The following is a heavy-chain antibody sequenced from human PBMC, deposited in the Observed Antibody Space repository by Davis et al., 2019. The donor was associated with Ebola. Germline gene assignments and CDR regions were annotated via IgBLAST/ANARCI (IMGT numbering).Heavy chain of an antibody. CDR3: ARDLRRGSYFE. Sequence: GGSLTLSCAASGFTVSTNYMSWVRQAPGQGLEWVSVIYSGGSTYYADSVKGRFTISRDNSKNTLYLQMNSLRAEDTAVYYCARDLRRGSYFEWGQGTLVTVSS. D-gene: IGHD1-26*01. CDR2: IYSGGST. J-gene: IGHJ4*02. CDR1: GFTVSTNY. V-gene: IGHV3-66*01.